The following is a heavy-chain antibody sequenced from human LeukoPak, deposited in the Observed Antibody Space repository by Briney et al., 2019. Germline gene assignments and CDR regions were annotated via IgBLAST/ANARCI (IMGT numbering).Heavy chain of an antibody. Sequence: GGSLRLSCAASGFTFSDYYMSWIRQAPGKGLEWVSYISSSGSTIYYADSVKGRFTISKDNAKNSRYLQMNSLRAEDTAVYYCARDTGSGYYDSSGYYSAARWYFDLWGRGTLVTVSS. CDR2: ISSSGSTI. CDR3: ARDTGSGYYDSSGYYSAARWYFDL. J-gene: IGHJ2*01. D-gene: IGHD3-22*01. V-gene: IGHV3-11*01. CDR1: GFTFSDYY.